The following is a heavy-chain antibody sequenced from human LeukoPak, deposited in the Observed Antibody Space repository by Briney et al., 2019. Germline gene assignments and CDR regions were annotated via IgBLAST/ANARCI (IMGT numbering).Heavy chain of an antibody. CDR3: ARDQWSSSSQRNIDY. J-gene: IGHJ4*03. Sequence: ASVKVSCKASGYTFTSYDINWVRQATGQGPEWMGWMNPYSGNKGYAQKFQDRFTMTRNTSISTAYMELGSLRSEDTAVYYCARDQWSSSSQRNIDYWGQGTTVTVSS. V-gene: IGHV1-8*01. D-gene: IGHD6-13*01. CDR1: GYTFTSYD. CDR2: MNPYSGNK.